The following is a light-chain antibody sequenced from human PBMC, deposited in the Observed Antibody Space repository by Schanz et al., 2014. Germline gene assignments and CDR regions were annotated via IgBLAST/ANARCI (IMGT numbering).Light chain of an antibody. Sequence: QSVLTQPPSASGTPGQRVSISCTGSSSNIGAGKHVHWYQQLPGTAPKLLIYGNFNRPSGVPDRFSGSKSGTSGTLAITGLQAEDEGDYYCSSFAGSDGFDVIFGGGTKLTVL. CDR2: GNF. J-gene: IGLJ2*01. CDR3: SSFAGSDGFDVI. CDR1: SSNIGAGKH. V-gene: IGLV1-40*01.